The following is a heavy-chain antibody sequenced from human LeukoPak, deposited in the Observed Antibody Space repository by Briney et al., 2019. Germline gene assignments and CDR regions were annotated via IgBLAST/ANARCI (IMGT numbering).Heavy chain of an antibody. CDR2: IYYSGST. Sequence: SETLSLTCTVSGGSISSSSYYWSWIRQRPGKGLEWIGSIYYSGSTYYNPSLKSRVTISVDTSKNQISLKLTSVTAADTAVYYCARRVGATKESWFDPWGQGTLVTVSS. CDR3: ARRVGATKESWFDP. V-gene: IGHV4-39*01. D-gene: IGHD1-26*01. J-gene: IGHJ5*02. CDR1: GGSISSSSYY.